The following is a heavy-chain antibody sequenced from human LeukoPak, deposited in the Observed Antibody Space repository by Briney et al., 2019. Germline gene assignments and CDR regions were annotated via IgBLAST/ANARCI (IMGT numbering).Heavy chain of an antibody. Sequence: PSQTLSLTCTVSGGSITSGDHYWGWLRQPPGKGLEWIGYIYYSGSTYFNPSLKSRVTISVDTSKNQFSLRLSSVTAADTAVYYCARLVYYDSSGYYYYFDSWGQGTLVTVSS. D-gene: IGHD3-22*01. CDR1: GGSITSGDHY. V-gene: IGHV4-30-4*01. CDR3: ARLVYYDSSGYYYYFDS. CDR2: IYYSGST. J-gene: IGHJ4*02.